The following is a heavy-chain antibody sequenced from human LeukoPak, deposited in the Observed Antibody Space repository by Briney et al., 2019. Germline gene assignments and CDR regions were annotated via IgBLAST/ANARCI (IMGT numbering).Heavy chain of an antibody. V-gene: IGHV3-30*02. D-gene: IGHD3-3*01. Sequence: PGGSLRLSCAASGLTFSTYGMHWVRQAPGKGLEWVAFIRYDGSNKYYTDSVKGRFTISRDNSKNTLYLQMNSLRAEDTAVYYCAKDQGDDFWSGQRVIDYWGQGTLVTVSS. CDR3: AKDQGDDFWSGQRVIDY. CDR1: GLTFSTYG. CDR2: IRYDGSNK. J-gene: IGHJ4*02.